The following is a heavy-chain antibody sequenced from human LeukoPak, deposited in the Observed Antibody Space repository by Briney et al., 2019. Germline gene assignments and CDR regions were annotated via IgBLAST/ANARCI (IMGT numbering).Heavy chain of an antibody. Sequence: PGGSLRLSCAASGFTFSSYGMHWVGQAPGKALEGVEFIRYDGSNKYYADSVKGRFNISRDNSKNTLYLQMSSLRAEDTAVYYCAKDGAYGDFDYWGQGTLLTVSS. D-gene: IGHD4-17*01. V-gene: IGHV3-30*02. CDR3: AKDGAYGDFDY. CDR1: GFTFSSYG. J-gene: IGHJ4*02. CDR2: IRYDGSNK.